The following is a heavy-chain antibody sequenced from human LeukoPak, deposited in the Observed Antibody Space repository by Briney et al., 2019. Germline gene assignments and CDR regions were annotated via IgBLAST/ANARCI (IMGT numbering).Heavy chain of an antibody. CDR1: GFTFSTYW. Sequence: QPGGSLRLSCAASGFTFSTYWMSWIRQAPGKGLEWVANIKYDGSEKYYVDSVKGRFTVSRDNAKNSLYPQMNSLSAEDRAVYYCAREEWWFDYRGQGTLVTVSS. CDR2: IKYDGSEK. V-gene: IGHV3-7*01. J-gene: IGHJ4*02. CDR3: AREEWWFDY. D-gene: IGHD2-15*01.